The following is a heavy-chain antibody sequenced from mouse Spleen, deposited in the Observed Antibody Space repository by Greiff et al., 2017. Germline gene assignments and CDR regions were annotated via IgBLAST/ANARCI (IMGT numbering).Heavy chain of an antibody. Sequence: QVQLQQSGAELVRPGASVKLSCKASGYTFTDYYINWVKQRPGQGLEWIARIYPGSGNTYYNEKFKGKATLTAEKSSSTAYMQLSSLTSEDSAVYFCASYYGSSPVYAMDYWGQGTSVTVSS. D-gene: IGHD1-1*01. J-gene: IGHJ4*01. CDR2: IYPGSGNT. CDR3: ASYYGSSPVYAMDY. V-gene: IGHV1-76*01. CDR1: GYTFTDYY.